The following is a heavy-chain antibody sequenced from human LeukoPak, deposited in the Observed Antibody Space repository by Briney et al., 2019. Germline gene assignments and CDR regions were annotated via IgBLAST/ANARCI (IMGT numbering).Heavy chain of an antibody. CDR2: IIPIFGTA. CDR1: GGTFSSYA. J-gene: IGHJ3*02. Sequence: VASVKVSCKASGGTFSSYAISWVRQAPGQGLEWMGGIIPIFGTANYAQKFQGRVTITTDESTSTAYMELSSLRSEDTAVYYCASAGRSTYAFDIWGQGTVVTVSS. CDR3: ASAGRSTYAFDI. D-gene: IGHD2-2*01. V-gene: IGHV1-69*05.